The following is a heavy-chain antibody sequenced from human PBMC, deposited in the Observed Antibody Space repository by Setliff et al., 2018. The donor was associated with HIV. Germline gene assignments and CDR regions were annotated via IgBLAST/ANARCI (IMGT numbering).Heavy chain of an antibody. CDR3: ARNSQKGIQPLLLAS. V-gene: IGHV4-39*07. Sequence: SETLSLTCTVSGGSITSSSNYWGWIRQPPGKGLEWIGCISHSGNTNFNPSLNSRVTISVDTSKNQFSLMLDSVTAADTAVYYCARNSQKGIQPLLLASWGPGTLVTVSS. CDR2: ISHSGNT. CDR1: GGSITSSSNY. J-gene: IGHJ4*02. D-gene: IGHD1-1*01.